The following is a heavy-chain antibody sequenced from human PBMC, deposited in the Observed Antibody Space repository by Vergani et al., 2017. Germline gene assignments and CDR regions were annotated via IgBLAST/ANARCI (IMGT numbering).Heavy chain of an antibody. CDR2: IYTSGST. CDR1: GGSISSGSYY. J-gene: IGHJ5*02. D-gene: IGHD3-10*01. Sequence: QVQLQESGPGLVKPSQTLSLTCTVSGGSISSGSYYWSWIRQPAGKGLEWIGRIYTSGSTNYHPSLKSRVTISVDTSKNQFSLKLSSVTAADTAVYYCARVWFGEGVWFDPWGQGTLVTVSS. V-gene: IGHV4-61*02. CDR3: ARVWFGEGVWFDP.